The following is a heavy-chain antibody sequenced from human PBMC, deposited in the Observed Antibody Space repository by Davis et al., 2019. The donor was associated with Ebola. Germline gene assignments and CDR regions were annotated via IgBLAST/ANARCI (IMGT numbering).Heavy chain of an antibody. CDR1: GFTFSSYA. V-gene: IGHV3-23*01. CDR2: ISGSGGST. J-gene: IGHJ6*02. Sequence: GESLKISCAASGFTFSSYAMSWVRQAPGKGLEWVSAISGSGGSTYYADSVKGRFSISRDYSKNTLYLQLSSLRAEDTAVYYCARHLESTTIILGGMDVWGQGTTVTVSS. D-gene: IGHD4-11*01. CDR3: ARHLESTTIILGGMDV.